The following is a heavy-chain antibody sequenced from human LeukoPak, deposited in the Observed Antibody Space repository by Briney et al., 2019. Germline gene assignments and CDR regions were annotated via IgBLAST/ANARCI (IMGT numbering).Heavy chain of an antibody. CDR3: ARLRRDGYNLGGFDY. V-gene: IGHV3-21*01. D-gene: IGHD5-24*01. J-gene: IGHJ4*02. Sequence: GGSLRLSCAASGFTFSSYTMNWVRQAPGKGLEWVSSISSSSRSIYYADSLKGRFTISRDNAKNSLYLQMNSLGAEDTAVYYCARLRRDGYNLGGFDYWGQGTLVTVSS. CDR2: ISSSSRSI. CDR1: GFTFSSYT.